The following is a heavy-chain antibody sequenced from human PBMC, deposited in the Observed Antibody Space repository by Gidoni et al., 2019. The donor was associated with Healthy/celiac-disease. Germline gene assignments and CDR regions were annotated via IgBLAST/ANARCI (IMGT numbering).Heavy chain of an antibody. CDR1: GGSFSSYA. Sequence: QVQLVQSGAEVKKPGSSVKVSCKASGGSFSSYAISWVRQAPGQGLEWMGGIIPIFGTANYAQKFQGSVTITADESTSTAYMELSSLRSEDTAVYYCARGLPVEAKHYYYYYMDVWGKGTTVTVSS. CDR2: IIPIFGTA. J-gene: IGHJ6*03. CDR3: ARGLPVEAKHYYYYYMDV. V-gene: IGHV1-69*01.